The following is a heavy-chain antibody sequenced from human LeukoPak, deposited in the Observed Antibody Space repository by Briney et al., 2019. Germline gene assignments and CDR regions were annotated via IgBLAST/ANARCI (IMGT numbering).Heavy chain of an antibody. Sequence: SVKVSCKASGGTFSSYAISWVRQAPGQGLEWMGGIIPIFGIANYAQKFQGRVTITADKSTSTAYMELSSLRSEDTAVYYCARENFVLLWFGESQGYYMDVWGKGTTVTVSS. CDR2: IIPIFGIA. CDR1: GGTFSSYA. CDR3: ARENFVLLWFGESQGYYMDV. V-gene: IGHV1-69*10. J-gene: IGHJ6*03. D-gene: IGHD3-10*01.